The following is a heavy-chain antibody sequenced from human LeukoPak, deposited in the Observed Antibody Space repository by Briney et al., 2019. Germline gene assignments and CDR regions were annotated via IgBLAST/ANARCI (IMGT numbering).Heavy chain of an antibody. CDR2: ISYDGSNK. V-gene: IGHV3-30*04. D-gene: IGHD2-2*01. CDR3: ASGVVPAAIYYYYMDV. Sequence: PGGSLRLSCAASGFTFSSYAMHWVRQAPGKGLEWVAVISYDGSNKYYADSVKGRFTISRDNSKNTLYLQMNSLRAEDTAVYYCASGVVPAAIYYYYMDVWGKGTTVTVSS. CDR1: GFTFSSYA. J-gene: IGHJ6*03.